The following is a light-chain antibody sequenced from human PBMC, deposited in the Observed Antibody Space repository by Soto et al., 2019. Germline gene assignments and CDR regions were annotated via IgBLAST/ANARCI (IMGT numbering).Light chain of an antibody. CDR1: QSVSSSY. V-gene: IGKV3-20*01. CDR3: HQYGSSPST. CDR2: DAS. J-gene: IGKJ2*02. Sequence: EIVLTQSPGTLSLSPGERATLSCRASQSVSSSYLAWFQQKPGQAPRLLIYDASSRATGIPDRFSGSGSGTDFTLTISRLEPEDFAVYYCHQYGSSPSTFGQGTKLEIK.